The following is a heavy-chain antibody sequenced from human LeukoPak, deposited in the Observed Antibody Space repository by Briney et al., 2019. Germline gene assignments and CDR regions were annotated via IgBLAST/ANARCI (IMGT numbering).Heavy chain of an antibody. D-gene: IGHD3-22*01. J-gene: IGHJ4*02. CDR1: GFIFSSYW. Sequence: GGSLRLSCAASGFIFSSYWMSRVRQAPGKGLEWVANIKQDGSEKYYVDSVKGRFTISRDNAKNSLYLQMNSLRAEDTAVYYCARGFYPDRTMIVVVVDYWGQGTLVTVSS. V-gene: IGHV3-7*03. CDR2: IKQDGSEK. CDR3: ARGFYPDRTMIVVVVDY.